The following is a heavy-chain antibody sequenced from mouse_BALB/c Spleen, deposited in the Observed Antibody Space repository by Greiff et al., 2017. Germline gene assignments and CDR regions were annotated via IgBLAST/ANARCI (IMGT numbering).Heavy chain of an antibody. J-gene: IGHJ3*01. CDR2: INPSNGGT. D-gene: IGHD3-2*01. CDR1: GYTFTSYY. V-gene: IGHV1S81*02. CDR3: TSTARATFLFAY. Sequence: QVQLKQSGAELVKPGASVKLSCKASGYTFTSYYMYWVKQRPGQGLEWIGEINPSNGGTNFNEKFKSKATLTVDKSSSTAYMQLSSLTSEDSAVYYCTSTARATFLFAYWGQGTLVTVSA.